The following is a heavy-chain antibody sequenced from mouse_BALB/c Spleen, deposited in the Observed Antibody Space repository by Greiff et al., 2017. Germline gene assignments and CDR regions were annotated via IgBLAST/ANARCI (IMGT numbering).Heavy chain of an antibody. Sequence: VQLQQSGPGLVKPSQSLSLTCTVTGYSITSDYAWNWIRQFPGNKLEWMGYISYSGSTSYNPSLKSRISITRDTSKNQFFLQLNSVTTEDTATYYCARHYRSSGFAYGGQGTLVTVCA. J-gene: IGHJ3*01. CDR1: GYSITSDYA. D-gene: IGHD2-14*01. V-gene: IGHV3-2*02. CDR2: ISYSGST. CDR3: ARHYRSSGFAY.